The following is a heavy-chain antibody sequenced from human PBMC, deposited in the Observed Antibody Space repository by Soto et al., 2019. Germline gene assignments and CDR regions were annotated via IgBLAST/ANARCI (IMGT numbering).Heavy chain of an antibody. J-gene: IGHJ1*01. V-gene: IGHV3-30-3*01. CDR2: ISYDGLKK. D-gene: IGHD5-12*01. CDR1: GFNFNHFA. CDR3: ARDGCSGTACYLQH. Sequence: QVQLVESGGGVVQPGGSLKLSCAASGFNFNHFALNWVRQAPGKGPEWVAVISYDGLKKFYADPVKGRFTISRDTSTDTVSLQMNDLRVEDTSVYYCARDGCSGTACYLQHWGQGTLVTVSS.